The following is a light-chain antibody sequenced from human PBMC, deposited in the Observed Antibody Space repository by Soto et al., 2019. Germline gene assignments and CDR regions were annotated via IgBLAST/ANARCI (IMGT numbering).Light chain of an antibody. V-gene: IGKV1-6*01. CDR1: QGIRSA. CDR3: LLDYAYFWA. Sequence: AIHVTQSPSSLSASVGDRVTITCRTSQGIRSALGWYQQKPGKVPKLLIYAASTLQSGVPSRFSGSGSGRDFTLTISSLQPEDFATYYCLLDYAYFWAFGQGTKVDI. J-gene: IGKJ1*01. CDR2: AAS.